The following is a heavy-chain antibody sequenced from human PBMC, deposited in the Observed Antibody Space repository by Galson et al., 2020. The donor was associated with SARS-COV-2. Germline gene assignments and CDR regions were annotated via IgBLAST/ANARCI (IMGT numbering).Heavy chain of an antibody. CDR3: ARDPAPLYGDNYYYGMDV. CDR1: DVSMTSYY. CDR2: FSYSGST. D-gene: IGHD4-17*01. V-gene: IGHV4-59*01. J-gene: IGHJ6*02. Sequence: ETSETLSLTCSVSDVSMTSYYWSWIRQPPGKGLEWIGYFSYSGSTSYNPSLRSRVTILVDLSKNQFSLNLSSVTAADTAVYYCARDPAPLYGDNYYYGMDVWGRGTTVTVSS.